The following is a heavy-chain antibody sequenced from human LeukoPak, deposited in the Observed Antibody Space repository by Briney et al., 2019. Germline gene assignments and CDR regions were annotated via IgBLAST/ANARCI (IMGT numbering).Heavy chain of an antibody. CDR1: DDSISDYY. V-gene: IGHV4-59*01. D-gene: IGHD3-16*01. J-gene: IGHJ4*02. CDR2: IHNSGTS. Sequence: SETLSLTCTVSDDSISDYYRGWIRQPPGKGLEWIGYIHNSGTSTYNLSLKSRVTISADTSKNQFSLKLNSLTTADTAVYYCTRGAGWLIDYWGQGILVTVSS. CDR3: TRGAGWLIDY.